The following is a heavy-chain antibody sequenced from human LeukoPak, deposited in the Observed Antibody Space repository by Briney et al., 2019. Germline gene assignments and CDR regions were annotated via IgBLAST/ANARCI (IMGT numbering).Heavy chain of an antibody. CDR3: AKDLLAVTPLY. Sequence: PGGSLRLSCAASGFIFSVYGMHWVRQAPGKGLEGVAFIRYDGSKKYYADSVKGRFTISRDNSKNTLYLQMNRLRAEDTAVYYCAKDLLAVTPLYWGQGTLVTVSS. V-gene: IGHV3-30*02. CDR2: IRYDGSKK. CDR1: GFIFSVYG. J-gene: IGHJ4*02. D-gene: IGHD3-3*01.